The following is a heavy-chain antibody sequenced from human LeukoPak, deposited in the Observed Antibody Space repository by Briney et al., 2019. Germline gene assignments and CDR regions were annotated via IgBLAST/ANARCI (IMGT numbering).Heavy chain of an antibody. V-gene: IGHV3-33*08. J-gene: IGHJ4*02. D-gene: IGHD6-6*01. CDR2: IWFDGSQK. Sequence: PGMSLRLSCAASGVTLSPYGMHWVRQAPGKGLEWVAVIWFDGSQKYHADSVKGRFTISRDNSRNTLYLQMDSLRAEDTAVYYCARWGTSSLDYWGQGTLVTVSS. CDR1: GVTLSPYG. CDR3: ARWGTSSLDY.